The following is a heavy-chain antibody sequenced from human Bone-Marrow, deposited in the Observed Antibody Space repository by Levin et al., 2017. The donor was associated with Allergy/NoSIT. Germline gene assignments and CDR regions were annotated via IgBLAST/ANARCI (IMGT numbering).Heavy chain of an antibody. D-gene: IGHD6-13*01. CDR1: GYTFTNYY. CDR2: INPKTGGT. Sequence: AASVKVSCKASGYTFTNYYIHWVRQAPGQGLEWMGWINPKTGGTYLAQKFQGRVTMTRDTSISTAYMELSSLRSDDTAMYYCARSIAAVDYFWFDPWGQGTLVTVSS. V-gene: IGHV1-2*02. J-gene: IGHJ5*02. CDR3: ARSIAAVDYFWFDP.